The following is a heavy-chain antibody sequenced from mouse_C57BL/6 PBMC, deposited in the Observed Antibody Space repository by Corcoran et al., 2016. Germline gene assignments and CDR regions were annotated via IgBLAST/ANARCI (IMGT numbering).Heavy chain of an antibody. CDR2: INPNNGGT. CDR3: ARYPGYGSSHWYFDV. V-gene: IGHV1-22*01. Sequence: EVQLQQSGPELVKPGASVKMSCKASGYTFTDYNMHWVKQSHGKSLEWIGYINPNNGGTSYNQKFKGKATLTVNKSSSTAYMELRSLTSEDSAVYYCARYPGYGSSHWYFDVWGTGTTVTVSS. J-gene: IGHJ1*03. D-gene: IGHD1-1*01. CDR1: GYTFTDYN.